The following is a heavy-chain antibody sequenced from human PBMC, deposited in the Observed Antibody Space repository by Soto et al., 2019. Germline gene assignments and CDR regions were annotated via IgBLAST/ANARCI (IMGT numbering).Heavy chain of an antibody. CDR3: LGETAASQICSAP. Sequence: GGSLRLSCTASGFTFGDYAMSWVRQAPGKGLEWVGFIRSKAYGGTTEYAASVKGRFTISRDDSKSIAYLQMNSLKTEDTAGYYCLGETAASQICSAPGGEGPLVTV. CDR1: GFTFGDYA. D-gene: IGHD1-1*01. CDR2: IRSKAYGGTT. V-gene: IGHV3-49*04. J-gene: IGHJ5*02.